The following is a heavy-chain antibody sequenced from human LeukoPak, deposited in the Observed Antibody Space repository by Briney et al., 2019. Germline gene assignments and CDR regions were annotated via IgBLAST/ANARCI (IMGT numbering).Heavy chain of an antibody. CDR3: ARAVAGTFDY. Sequence: GASVKVSCKASGGTFSSYAISWVRQAPGQGLEWMGGIIPIFGTANYAQKFQGRVTITTATSTAYMELSSLRSEDTAVYYCARAVAGTFDYWGQGTLVTVSS. D-gene: IGHD6-19*01. V-gene: IGHV1-69*05. CDR1: GGTFSSYA. J-gene: IGHJ4*02. CDR2: IIPIFGTA.